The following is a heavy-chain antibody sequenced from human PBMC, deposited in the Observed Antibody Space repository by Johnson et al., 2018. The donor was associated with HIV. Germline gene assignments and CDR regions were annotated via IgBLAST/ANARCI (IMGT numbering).Heavy chain of an antibody. J-gene: IGHJ3*01. D-gene: IGHD3-16*01. CDR2: ISWNTGYI. V-gene: IGHV3-9*01. CDR1: GFTFDEYA. Sequence: QLVESGGGSVQPGRSLRLSCAASGFTFDEYAMHWVRQVPGKGLEWVSGISWNTGYIGYVDSVNGRFTISRDNAKNSLYLQMNSLRAEDTAVYYCARGGGSWGQGTMVTVSS. CDR3: ARGGGS.